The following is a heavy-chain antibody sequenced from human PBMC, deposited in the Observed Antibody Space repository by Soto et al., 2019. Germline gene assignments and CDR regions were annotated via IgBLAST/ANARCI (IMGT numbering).Heavy chain of an antibody. Sequence: GASVKVSCKASGYTFTSYDINWVRQATGQGLEWMGWMNPNSGNTGYAQKFQGRVTMTRNTSISTAYMELSSLRSEDTAVYYCARITTIFGVVPWRAFDIWGQGTMVTVSS. CDR3: ARITTIFGVVPWRAFDI. CDR2: MNPNSGNT. D-gene: IGHD3-3*01. J-gene: IGHJ3*02. CDR1: GYTFTSYD. V-gene: IGHV1-8*01.